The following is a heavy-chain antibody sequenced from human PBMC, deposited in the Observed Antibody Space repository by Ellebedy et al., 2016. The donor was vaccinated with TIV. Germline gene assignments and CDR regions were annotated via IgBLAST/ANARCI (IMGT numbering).Heavy chain of an antibody. CDR2: IYTSGST. J-gene: IGHJ4*02. CDR3: ASLRD. CDR1: GGSITSYS. Sequence: GSLRLSXTVSGGSITSYSWSWIRQPAGKGLEWIGRIYTSGSTNYNPSLKSRVTMSVDTSKNQFSLKLSSLTAADTAVYYCASLRDWGQGTLVTVSS. V-gene: IGHV4-4*07.